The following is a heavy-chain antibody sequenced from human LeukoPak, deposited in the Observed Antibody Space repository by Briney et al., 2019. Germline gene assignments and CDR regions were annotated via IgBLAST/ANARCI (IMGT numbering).Heavy chain of an antibody. CDR3: ARGYSSGWYGY. D-gene: IGHD6-19*01. J-gene: IGHJ4*02. CDR2: IYTSGST. V-gene: IGHV4-4*07. Sequence: SETLSLTSSVSGGSISSYYWSWIRQPAGKGLEWIGRIYTSGSTNYNPSLKSRVTMSVDTSKNQFSLKLSSVTAADTAVYYCARGYSSGWYGYWGQGTLVTVST. CDR1: GGSISSYY.